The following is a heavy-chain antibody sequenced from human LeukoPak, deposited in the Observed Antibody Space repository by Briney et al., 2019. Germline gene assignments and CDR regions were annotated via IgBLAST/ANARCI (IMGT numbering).Heavy chain of an antibody. CDR1: GFIFGDHA. Sequence: GGSLRLSCRGYGFIFGDHAMSWVRRPPGKGLEWVGFIRSRAYGATTEYAASVEGRFIISRDDSKGIAYPEMNSLETDDTALYYCARGPILLWIHNGMDVWGQGTTVIVSS. D-gene: IGHD3-10*01. CDR3: ARGPILLWIHNGMDV. CDR2: IRSRAYGATT. J-gene: IGHJ6*02. V-gene: IGHV3-49*04.